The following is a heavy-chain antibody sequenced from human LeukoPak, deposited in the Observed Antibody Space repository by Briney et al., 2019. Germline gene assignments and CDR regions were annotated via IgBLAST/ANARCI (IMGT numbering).Heavy chain of an antibody. D-gene: IGHD3-3*01. J-gene: IGHJ4*02. CDR3: ARDQYDTWSRRGNFDS. CDR2: IYYSGST. V-gene: IGHV4-30-4*01. Sequence: SETLSLTCTVSGGSISSGDYYWSWIRQPPGKGLEWIGYIYYSGSTYYNPSLKSRVTISVDKSKNQFSLKLSSVTAEDTAVFYCARDQYDTWSRRGNFDSWGQGTLVIVSS. CDR1: GGSISSGDYY.